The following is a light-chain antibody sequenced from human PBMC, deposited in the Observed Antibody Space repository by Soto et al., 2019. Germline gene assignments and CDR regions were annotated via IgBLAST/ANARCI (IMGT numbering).Light chain of an antibody. CDR1: QSVSSSY. V-gene: IGKV3-20*01. CDR3: QQYGSSPFT. J-gene: IGKJ3*01. Sequence: EIVLTQSPGTLSLSPGERATLSCRASQSVSSSYLAWYQQKPCQTPRLLFYGASSRATGIPDRFSGSGSGTDFTLTISRLEPEDFAVYYCQQYGSSPFTFGPGTKVDIK. CDR2: GAS.